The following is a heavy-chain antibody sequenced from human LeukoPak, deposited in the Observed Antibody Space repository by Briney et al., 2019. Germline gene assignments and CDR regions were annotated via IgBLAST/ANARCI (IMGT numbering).Heavy chain of an antibody. CDR3: ARTCGGASVDPGTSGYIAS. Sequence: SETLSLTCTVSGGSTSTGNYYWDWIRQPPGKGLEWIGSIHYTGSTNYKPSLGSRVTMSVDTSNNQFSLKMTSVTAADTAVYYCARTCGGASVDPGTSGYIASWGQGILVTVSS. V-gene: IGHV4-39*01. CDR2: IHYTGST. J-gene: IGHJ4*02. D-gene: IGHD3-22*01. CDR1: GGSTSTGNYY.